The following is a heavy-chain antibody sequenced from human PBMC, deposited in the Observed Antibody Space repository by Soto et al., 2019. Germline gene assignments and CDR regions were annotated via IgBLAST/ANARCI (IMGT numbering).Heavy chain of an antibody. V-gene: IGHV3-23*01. CDR2: ISGTGGT. D-gene: IGHD2-15*01. Sequence: EVQLWESGGDLVQPGGSLRLSCTVSGFTFSSYVMSWVRQAPGKGLEWVSAISGTGGTYYADSVKGRFTISRDNSKNELYLQMNSLRDDDTAVYFCAKDRKGAYCNGGTCYSPDYWGQGTLVIVSS. CDR1: GFTFSSYV. CDR3: AKDRKGAYCNGGTCYSPDY. J-gene: IGHJ4*02.